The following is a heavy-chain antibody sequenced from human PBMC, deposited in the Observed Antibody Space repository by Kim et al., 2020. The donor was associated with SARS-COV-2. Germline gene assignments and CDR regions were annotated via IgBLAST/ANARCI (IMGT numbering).Heavy chain of an antibody. Sequence: ASVKVSCKASGYTFTGYYMHWVRQAPGQGLEWMGRINPNSGGTNYAQKFQGRVTMTRDTSISTAYMELSRLRSDDTAVYYCASLSPGRFHIRGVILIMDYWGQGTLVTVSS. D-gene: IGHD3-16*01. V-gene: IGHV1-2*06. CDR3: ASLSPGRFHIRGVILIMDY. CDR1: GYTFTGYY. J-gene: IGHJ4*02. CDR2: INPNSGGT.